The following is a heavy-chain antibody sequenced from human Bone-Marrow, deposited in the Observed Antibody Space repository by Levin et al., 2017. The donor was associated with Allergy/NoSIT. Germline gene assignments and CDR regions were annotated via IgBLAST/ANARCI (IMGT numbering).Heavy chain of an antibody. CDR1: GGTFSSYA. CDR2: IIPIFGTA. Sequence: SVKVSCKASGGTFSSYAISWVRQAPGQGLEWMGGIIPIFGTANYAQKFQGRVTITADESTSTAYMELSSLRSEDTAVYYCARDRGYSGYAGENNWFDPWGQGTLVTVSS. D-gene: IGHD5-12*01. V-gene: IGHV1-69*13. CDR3: ARDRGYSGYAGENNWFDP. J-gene: IGHJ5*02.